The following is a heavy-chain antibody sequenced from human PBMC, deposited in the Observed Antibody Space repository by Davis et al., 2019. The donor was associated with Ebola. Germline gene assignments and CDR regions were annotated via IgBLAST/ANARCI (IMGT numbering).Heavy chain of an antibody. CDR3: ARDRLLFSY. CDR1: GFTFGTYV. D-gene: IGHD2/OR15-2a*01. J-gene: IGHJ4*02. CDR2: ISGSGGST. Sequence: PGGSLRLSCAASGFTFGTYVMSWVRQAPGKGLEWVSAISGSGGSTYYADSVKGRFAISRDNSKNTLYLQMNSLRVEDTAVYYCARDRLLFSYWGQGTLVTVSS. V-gene: IGHV3-23*01.